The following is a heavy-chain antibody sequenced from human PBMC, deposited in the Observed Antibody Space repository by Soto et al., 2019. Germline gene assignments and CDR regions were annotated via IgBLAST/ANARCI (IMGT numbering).Heavy chain of an antibody. CDR2: IYYSGST. Sequence: SSETLSLTCTVSGGSISSYYWSWIRQPPGKGLEWIGYIYYSGSTNYNPSLKSRVTISVDTSKNQFSLKLSSVTAADTAVYYCARIYYDFWSGYYGFWFDPWGQGTLVTVSS. V-gene: IGHV4-59*01. CDR1: GGSISSYY. J-gene: IGHJ5*02. CDR3: ARIYYDFWSGYYGFWFDP. D-gene: IGHD3-3*01.